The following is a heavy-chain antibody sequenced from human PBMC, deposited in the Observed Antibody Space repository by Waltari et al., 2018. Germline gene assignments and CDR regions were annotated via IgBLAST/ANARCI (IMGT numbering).Heavy chain of an antibody. J-gene: IGHJ6*02. CDR2: ISGSGGST. V-gene: IGHV3-23*04. Sequence: EVQLVESGGGLVQPGGSLRLSCAASGFTFSSYAMSWVRQAPGKGLEWVSAISGSGGSTYYADSVKGRFTISRDNSKNTLYLQMNSLRAEDTAVYYCAKLKGRMTTTLRGYGMDVWGQGTTVTVSS. CDR1: GFTFSSYA. D-gene: IGHD4-4*01. CDR3: AKLKGRMTTTLRGYGMDV.